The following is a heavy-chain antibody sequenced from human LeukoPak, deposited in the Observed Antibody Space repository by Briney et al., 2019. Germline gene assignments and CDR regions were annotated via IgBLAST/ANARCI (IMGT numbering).Heavy chain of an antibody. V-gene: IGHV3-30*03. CDR2: ISYDGSNK. CDR1: GFTFSSYA. J-gene: IGHJ4*02. Sequence: GGSLRLSCAASGFTFSSYAMSWVRQAPGKGLEWVAVISYDGSNKYYADSVKGRFTISRDNSKNTLYLQMNSLRAEDTAVYYCARGGQWLAYDYWGQGTLVTVSS. CDR3: ARGGQWLAYDY. D-gene: IGHD6-19*01.